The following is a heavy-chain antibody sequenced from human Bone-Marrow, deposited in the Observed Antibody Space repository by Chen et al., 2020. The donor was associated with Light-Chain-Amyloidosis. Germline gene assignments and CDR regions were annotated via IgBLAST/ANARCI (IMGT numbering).Heavy chain of an antibody. CDR2: FDAEDEDV. J-gene: IGHJ4*02. D-gene: IGHD3-22*01. V-gene: IGHV1-24*01. Sequence: QVQLVQSGAEVKRPGASVTVSCKVSGDSLTDLAIHWVRQAPGKGLEWVVGFDAEDEDVMYGQEFQGRVRMIEDTETETAYMERTRFTYGDTDIHYCPKDVDVGAYYEPGFNYWAQGTLVTVSS. CDR3: PKDVDVGAYYEPGFNY. CDR1: GDSLTDLA.